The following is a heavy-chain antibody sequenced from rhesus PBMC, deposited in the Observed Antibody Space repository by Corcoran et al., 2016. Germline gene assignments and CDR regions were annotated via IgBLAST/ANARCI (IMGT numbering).Heavy chain of an antibody. CDR2: ISYDESKT. CDR1: GFTFSSYV. CDR3: ARAALQFLDWLAYGLDS. Sequence: EVQLVESGGGLVQPGGSLRLSCAASGFTFSSYVMHWVRQAQGEGLDWVAFISYDESKTYYTDSVKDRFTISRDNSKNMLYLQMNNLKLEDTAVYYCARAALQFLDWLAYGLDSWGQGVVVTVSS. J-gene: IGHJ6*01. D-gene: IGHD3-3*01. V-gene: IGHV3-54*02.